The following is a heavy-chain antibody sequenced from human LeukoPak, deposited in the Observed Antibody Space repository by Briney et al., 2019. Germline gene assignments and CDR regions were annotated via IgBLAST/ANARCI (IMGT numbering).Heavy chain of an antibody. Sequence: ASVKVSCKASGYIFTSYFMHWVRQAPGQGLEWMGLINPSGGSTRYAQKFQGRVTMTRDMSTSTVYMELSSLRSEDTAVYYCARGKKDYYDSSAGAFDIWGQGTMVTVSS. V-gene: IGHV1-46*01. J-gene: IGHJ3*02. D-gene: IGHD3-22*01. CDR2: INPSGGST. CDR3: ARGKKDYYDSSAGAFDI. CDR1: GYIFTSYF.